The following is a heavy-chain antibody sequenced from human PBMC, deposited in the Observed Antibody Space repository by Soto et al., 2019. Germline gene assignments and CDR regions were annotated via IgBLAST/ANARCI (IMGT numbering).Heavy chain of an antibody. J-gene: IGHJ4*02. Sequence: EVQLLESGGGLVQPGGSLRLSCAASGFTFNDYAMNWVRQTPGKGLEWVSAISGRDGRNTYYANSVKGRFTVSRDNSTDTLYLQMPSLRAEDTAMYYCANVRGWGQGALVTVSS. D-gene: IGHD6-6*01. CDR1: GFTFNDYA. CDR2: ISGRDGRNT. CDR3: ANVRG. V-gene: IGHV3-23*01.